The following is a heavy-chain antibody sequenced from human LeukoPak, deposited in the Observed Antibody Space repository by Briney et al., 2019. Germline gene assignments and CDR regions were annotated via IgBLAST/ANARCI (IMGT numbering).Heavy chain of an antibody. CDR3: AKDRGYSSGWYPFDY. V-gene: IGHV3-23*01. J-gene: IGHJ4*02. CDR1: GFTFSSYA. Sequence: PGGSLRLSCAASGFTFSSYAMSWVRQAPGKGLEWVSAISGSGGSTYYADSVKGRFTISRDNSKNTLYLKMNSLRAEDTAVYYCAKDRGYSSGWYPFDYWGQGTLVTVSS. D-gene: IGHD6-19*01. CDR2: ISGSGGST.